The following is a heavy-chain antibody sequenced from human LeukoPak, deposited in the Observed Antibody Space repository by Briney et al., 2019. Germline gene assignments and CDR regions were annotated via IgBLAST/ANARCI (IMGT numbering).Heavy chain of an antibody. J-gene: IGHJ4*02. Sequence: SQTLSLTCTVSGGSISSGDYYWSWIRQPPGKGLEWIGYIYYSGSTYYNPSLKSRVTISVVTSKNQFSLKLSSVTAADTAVYYCARGRVVTAIHFDYWGQGTLVTVSS. CDR1: GGSISSGDYY. CDR3: ARGRVVTAIHFDY. CDR2: IYYSGST. V-gene: IGHV4-30-4*01. D-gene: IGHD2-21*02.